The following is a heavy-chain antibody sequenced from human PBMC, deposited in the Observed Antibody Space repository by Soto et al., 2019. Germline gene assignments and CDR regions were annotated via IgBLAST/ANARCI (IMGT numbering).Heavy chain of an antibody. J-gene: IGHJ3*02. Sequence: EVQLLESGGGLVQPGGSLRLSCAASGFTFSSYAMSWVRQAPGKGLEWVSAISGSGGSTYYADSVKGRFTISRDNSKNTLYLQMNSLRAEDTAVYYCAKGIVTNILTGYDAFDIWGQGTMVTVSS. D-gene: IGHD3-9*01. CDR2: ISGSGGST. V-gene: IGHV3-23*01. CDR3: AKGIVTNILTGYDAFDI. CDR1: GFTFSSYA.